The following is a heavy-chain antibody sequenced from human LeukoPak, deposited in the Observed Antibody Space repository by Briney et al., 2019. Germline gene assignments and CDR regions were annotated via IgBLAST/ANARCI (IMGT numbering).Heavy chain of an antibody. Sequence: SETLSLTCTVSGGSISSYYWSWIRQPPGKGLEWIGYIYYSGSTNYNPSLKSRVTISVDTSKNQFSLKLSSVTAADTAMYYCAASFRSGFDYWGQGTLVTVSS. CDR2: IYYSGST. CDR1: GGSISSYY. CDR3: AASFRSGFDY. D-gene: IGHD3-3*01. V-gene: IGHV4-59*01. J-gene: IGHJ4*02.